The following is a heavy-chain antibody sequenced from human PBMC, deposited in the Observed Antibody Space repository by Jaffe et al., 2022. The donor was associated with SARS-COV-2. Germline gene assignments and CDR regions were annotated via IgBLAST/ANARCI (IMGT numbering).Heavy chain of an antibody. CDR1: GFIFSSHW. CDR2: IDYDGSTT. CDR3: AKGGFYGMDV. V-gene: IGHV3-74*01. J-gene: IGHJ6*02. Sequence: EMQLVESGGGLAQPGGSLRLSCAASGFIFSSHWMHWVRQAPGKGLVWVTRIDYDGSTTRYADSVKGRFTISRDNAKNTLFLQMSSLRAEDTAVYYCAKGGFYGMDVWGQGTTVTVSS. D-gene: IGHD5-12*01.